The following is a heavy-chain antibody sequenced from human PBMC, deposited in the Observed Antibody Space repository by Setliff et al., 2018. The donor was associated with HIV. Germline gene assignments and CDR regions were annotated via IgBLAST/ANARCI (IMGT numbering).Heavy chain of an antibody. V-gene: IGHV3-72*01. Sequence: GSLRLSCAASGFRFETFGMYWVRQAPGKGLEWVGRTRNKANGYITEYGASVQGRFTISRDNSKDSLSLQMNNLKAEDTAVYYCVRAAAGLDIWSQGIRVTVSS. CDR3: VRAAAGLDI. CDR2: TRNKANGYIT. CDR1: GFRFETFG. J-gene: IGHJ4*02.